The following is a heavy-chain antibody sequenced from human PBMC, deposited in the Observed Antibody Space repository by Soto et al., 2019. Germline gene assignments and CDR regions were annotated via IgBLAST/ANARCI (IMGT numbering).Heavy chain of an antibody. CDR2: IYNSGNT. J-gene: IGHJ5*02. Sequence: SETLSLTCAVSGGSISSGFYSWSWIRQPPGQGLEWIGYIYNSGNTYYNPSLMSRVTISVDRSQNHFSLKLTSVTAADTAVYYCARGSDGVWNWFDPWGQGTQVTVS. D-gene: IGHD2-21*02. V-gene: IGHV4-30-2*01. CDR3: ARGSDGVWNWFDP. CDR1: GGSISSGFYS.